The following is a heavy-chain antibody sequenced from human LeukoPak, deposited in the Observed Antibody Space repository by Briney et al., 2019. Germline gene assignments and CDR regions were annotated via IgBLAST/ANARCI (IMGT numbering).Heavy chain of an antibody. Sequence: ASVKVSCKASGYTFTGYYMHWVRQAPGQGLEWMGRINPNSGGTNYAQKFQGRVTMTRDTSTSTAYMELSRLRSDDTAVYYCARDMVRGRNYYMDVWGKGTTVTVSS. CDR2: INPNSGGT. J-gene: IGHJ6*03. D-gene: IGHD3-10*01. CDR3: ARDMVRGRNYYMDV. CDR1: GYTFTGYY. V-gene: IGHV1-2*06.